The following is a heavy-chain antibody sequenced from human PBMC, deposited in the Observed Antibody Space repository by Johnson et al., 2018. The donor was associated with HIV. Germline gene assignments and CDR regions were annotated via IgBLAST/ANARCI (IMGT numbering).Heavy chain of an antibody. Sequence: QEKLVESGGAVVQPGRSLRLSCAASGFTFSSYGMHWVRQAPGKGLEWVANIKQDGSEKYYVDSVKGRFTISRDNSKNTLYLQMNSLKTEDTAVYYCTPAASSSWYGEDAFDIWGQGTMVTVSS. CDR1: GFTFSSYG. D-gene: IGHD6-13*01. J-gene: IGHJ3*02. CDR3: TPAASSSWYGEDAFDI. V-gene: IGHV3-33*08. CDR2: IKQDGSEK.